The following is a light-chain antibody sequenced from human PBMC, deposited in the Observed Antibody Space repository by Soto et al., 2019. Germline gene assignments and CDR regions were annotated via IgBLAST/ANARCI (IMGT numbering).Light chain of an antibody. J-gene: IGLJ1*01. Sequence: QSVLTQPASVSGSPGQSLTISCTGTYSDVGAYTYVSWYQHHPGKAPKLMVSGVSNRPSGVSDRFSGSKSGNTASLTISGLQAEDEADYYCSSYTTSSTYVFGTGTKVTVL. V-gene: IGLV2-14*03. CDR1: YSDVGAYTY. CDR2: GVS. CDR3: SSYTTSSTYV.